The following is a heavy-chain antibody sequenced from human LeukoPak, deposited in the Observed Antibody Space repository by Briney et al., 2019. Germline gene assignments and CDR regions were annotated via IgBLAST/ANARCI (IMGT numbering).Heavy chain of an antibody. V-gene: IGHV4-34*01. Sequence: PSETLSLTCAVYGGSFSGYYWSWIRQPPGKGLEWIGEINHSGSTNYNPSLKSRVTISVDTSKNQFSLKLSSVTAADTAVYYCASHGVDSYGYVGMDVWGQGTTVTVSS. CDR1: GGSFSGYY. CDR2: INHSGST. D-gene: IGHD5-18*01. CDR3: ASHGVDSYGYVGMDV. J-gene: IGHJ6*02.